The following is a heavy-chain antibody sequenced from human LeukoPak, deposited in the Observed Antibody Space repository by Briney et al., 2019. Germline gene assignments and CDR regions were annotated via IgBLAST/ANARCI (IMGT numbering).Heavy chain of an antibody. D-gene: IGHD5-18*01. CDR2: INPSGGST. CDR1: GYTFTSYY. V-gene: IGHV1-46*01. CDR3: ARARGYSYGYVPGLDY. J-gene: IGHJ4*02. Sequence: ASVKVSCKASGYTFTSYYMHWVRQAPGQGLEWMGIINPSGGSTSYAQKFQGRVTMTRDTSTSTVYMELSSLRSEDTAVYYCARARGYSYGYVPGLDYWDQGTLVTVSS.